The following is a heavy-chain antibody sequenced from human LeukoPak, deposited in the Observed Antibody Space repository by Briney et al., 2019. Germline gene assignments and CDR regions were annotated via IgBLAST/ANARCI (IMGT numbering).Heavy chain of an antibody. V-gene: IGHV4-34*01. Sequence: SETLSLTCAVYGGSFSGYYWSWIRQPPGKGLEWIGEINHSGSTNYNPSLKGRVTISVDTSKNQFSLRLSSVTAADTAVYYCARDRDHAAGAGWFDPWGQGTLVTVSS. D-gene: IGHD2-15*01. J-gene: IGHJ5*02. CDR3: ARDRDHAAGAGWFDP. CDR1: GGSFSGYY. CDR2: INHSGST.